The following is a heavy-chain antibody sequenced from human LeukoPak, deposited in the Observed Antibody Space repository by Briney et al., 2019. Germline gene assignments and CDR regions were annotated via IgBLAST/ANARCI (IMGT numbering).Heavy chain of an antibody. Sequence: ASVKVSCKVSGYTLTELSVHWVRQAPGQGLEWMGWINPSSGGTNYAQKFQGRVTMTRDTSISTAYMELSRLRSDDTAVYYCARVSRGNSVGGDYWGQGTLVTVSS. CDR3: ARVSRGNSVGGDY. CDR1: GYTLTELS. V-gene: IGHV1-2*02. J-gene: IGHJ4*02. D-gene: IGHD4-23*01. CDR2: INPSSGGT.